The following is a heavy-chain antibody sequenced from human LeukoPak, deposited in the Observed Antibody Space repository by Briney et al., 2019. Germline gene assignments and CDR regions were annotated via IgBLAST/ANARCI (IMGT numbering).Heavy chain of an antibody. J-gene: IGHJ1*01. CDR3: VRGLSARISKKNTEFFQY. D-gene: IGHD1/OR15-1a*01. CDR1: GYTFSTYW. V-gene: IGHV5-51*01. CDR2: IYPGDSDT. Sequence: GGSLEISCQGSGYTFSTYWLAWGRQLPGKGPEGMGIIYPGDSDTRYSPSFEGQVTISADKSINTAFLQWSSLRASDTAMYYCVRGLSARISKKNTEFFQYWGQGTLVTVSS.